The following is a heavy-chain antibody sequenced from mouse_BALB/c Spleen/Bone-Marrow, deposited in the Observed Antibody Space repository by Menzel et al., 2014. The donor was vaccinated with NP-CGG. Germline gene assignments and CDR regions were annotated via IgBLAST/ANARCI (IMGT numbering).Heavy chain of an antibody. V-gene: IGHV1S130*01. J-gene: IGHJ2*01. CDR3: ARHHRYAYCFDD. D-gene: IGHD2-14*01. CDR1: GYTFTNSW. Sequence: VQLQQSGSVLVRPGASVKLSCKASGYTFTNSWMHWAKQRPGQGIEWIGEIHPNSGTTNYNEKFKYKATLTVGTSSSTDYVDISGLTSEDSAVYYCARHHRYAYCFDDWGQGTTLAVSS. CDR2: IHPNSGTT.